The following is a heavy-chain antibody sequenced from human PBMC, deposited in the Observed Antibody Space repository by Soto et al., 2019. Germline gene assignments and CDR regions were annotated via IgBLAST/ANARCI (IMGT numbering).Heavy chain of an antibody. CDR3: ARDIAEDNYYYYSGMDV. CDR2: IWYDGRNQ. J-gene: IGHJ6*02. D-gene: IGHD6-13*01. CDR1: GFTFSAYG. V-gene: IGHV3-33*01. Sequence: QVKLVESGGGVVQPGRSLRLSCAASGFTFSAYGMHGVRQAPGKGLEWVAIIWYDGRNQYYADSVKGRFTISRDNSKNTLYLRMNGLRADDTAVYYWARDIAEDNYYYYSGMDVWGQVNTVTVSS.